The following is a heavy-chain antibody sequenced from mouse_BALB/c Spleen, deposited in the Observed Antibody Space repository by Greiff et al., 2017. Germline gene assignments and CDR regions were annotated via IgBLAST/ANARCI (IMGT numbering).Heavy chain of an antibody. CDR1: GYTFTSYV. D-gene: IGHD2-14*01. V-gene: IGHV1-14*01. J-gene: IGHJ4*01. Sequence: VQLQQSGPELVKPGASVKMSCKASGYTFTSYVMHWVKQKLGQGLEWIGYINTYNDGTKYNEKFKGKATLTSDKSSSTAYMELSSLTSEDSAVYYCARRGNYRYDGYAMDYWGQGTSVTVSS. CDR3: ARRGNYRYDGYAMDY. CDR2: INTYNDGT.